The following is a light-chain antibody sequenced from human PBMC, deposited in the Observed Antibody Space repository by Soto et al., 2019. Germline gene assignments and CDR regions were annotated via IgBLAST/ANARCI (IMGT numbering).Light chain of an antibody. Sequence: QSVLTQPPSVSGAPGQRVSISCTGSSSNIGAGYDVHWYQQLPGKAPKLLIFGNSNRPSGVPDRFSGSKSGTSVSLAITGLQAEDEADYYCQSYDSSLSVVFGGGTQLTV. J-gene: IGLJ2*01. V-gene: IGLV1-40*01. CDR2: GNS. CDR3: QSYDSSLSVV. CDR1: SSNIGAGYD.